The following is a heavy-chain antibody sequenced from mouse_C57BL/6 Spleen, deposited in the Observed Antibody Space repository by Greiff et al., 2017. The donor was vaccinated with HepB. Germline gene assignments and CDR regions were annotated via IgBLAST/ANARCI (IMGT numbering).Heavy chain of an antibody. CDR1: GFTFSDYY. CDR2: INYDGSST. Sequence: EVKLVESEGGLVQPGSSMKLSCTASGFTFSDYYMAWVRQVPEKGLEWVANINYDGSSTYYLDSLKSRFIISRDNAKNILYLQMSSLKSEDTATYYCARDKGKLDYWGQGTTPTVSS. J-gene: IGHJ2*01. V-gene: IGHV5-16*01. D-gene: IGHD2-1*01. CDR3: ARDKGKLDY.